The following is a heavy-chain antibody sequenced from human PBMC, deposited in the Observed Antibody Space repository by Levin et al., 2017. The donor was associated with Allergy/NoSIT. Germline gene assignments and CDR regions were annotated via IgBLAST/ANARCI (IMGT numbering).Heavy chain of an antibody. Sequence: SETLSLTCAVSGGSISSSNWWSWVRQPPGKGLEWIGEIYHSGSTNYNPSLKSRVTISVDKSKNQFSLKLSSVTAADTAVYYCARVRGVIAVATFDYWGQGTLVTVSS. CDR3: ARVRGVIAVATFDY. CDR2: IYHSGST. J-gene: IGHJ4*02. D-gene: IGHD6-19*01. V-gene: IGHV4-4*02. CDR1: GGSISSSNW.